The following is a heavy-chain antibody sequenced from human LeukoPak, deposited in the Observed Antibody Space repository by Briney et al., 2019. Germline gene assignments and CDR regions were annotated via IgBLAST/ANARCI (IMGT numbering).Heavy chain of an antibody. J-gene: IGHJ4*02. D-gene: IGHD6-13*01. CDR2: ISSSSSYI. CDR1: GFTFSSHS. V-gene: IGHV3-21*01. CDR3: ARSLYSSSWYYFDY. Sequence: PGGSLRLSCAASGFTFSSHSMNWVRQAPGKGLEWVSSISSSSSYIYYADSVKGRFTISRDNAKNSLYLQMNSLRAEDTAVYYCARSLYSSSWYYFDYWGQGTLVTVSS.